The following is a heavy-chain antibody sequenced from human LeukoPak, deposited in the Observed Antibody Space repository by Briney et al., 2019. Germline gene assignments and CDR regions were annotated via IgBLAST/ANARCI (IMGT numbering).Heavy chain of an antibody. CDR3: ARDKAAGNLRVIDY. D-gene: IGHD6-13*01. Sequence: PSETLSLTCTVSGGSISTYYWTWIRQPPGRGLEWIGYIYYTGSTNYNPSLKSRVTISLDTSKNQFSLRLSSVTAADTAVYYCARDKAAGNLRVIDYWGQGTLVTVSS. CDR2: IYYTGST. J-gene: IGHJ4*02. CDR1: GGSISTYY. V-gene: IGHV4-59*01.